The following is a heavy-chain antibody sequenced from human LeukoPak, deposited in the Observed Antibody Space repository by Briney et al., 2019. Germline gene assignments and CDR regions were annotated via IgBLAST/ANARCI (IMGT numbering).Heavy chain of an antibody. V-gene: IGHV1-8*02. CDR1: GYTFTDYF. CDR2: MNPNSGNT. CDR3: ARGPNSGYDYYYYYMDV. D-gene: IGHD5-12*01. Sequence: ASVKVSCKASGYTFTDYFMNWVRQATGQGLEWMGWMNPNSGNTGYAQKFQGRVTMTRNTSISTAYMELSSLRSEDTAVYYCARGPNSGYDYYYYYMDVWGKGTTVTISS. J-gene: IGHJ6*03.